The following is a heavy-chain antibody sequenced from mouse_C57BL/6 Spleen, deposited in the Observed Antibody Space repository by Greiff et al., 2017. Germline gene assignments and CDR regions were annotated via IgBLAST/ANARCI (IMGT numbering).Heavy chain of an antibody. J-gene: IGHJ4*01. V-gene: IGHV1-69*01. Sequence: QVQLQQPGAELVMPGASVKLSCKASGYTFTSYWMPWVKQRPGQGLEWIGEIDPSDSYTNYNQKFKGKSTLTVDKSSSTAYMQLSSLTSEDSAVYYCAWGGGYYGAMDYWGQGTSVTVSS. D-gene: IGHD2-3*01. CDR3: AWGGGYYGAMDY. CDR1: GYTFTSYW. CDR2: IDPSDSYT.